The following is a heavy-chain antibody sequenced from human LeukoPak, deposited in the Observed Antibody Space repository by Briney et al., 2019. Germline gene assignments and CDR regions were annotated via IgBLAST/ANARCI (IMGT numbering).Heavy chain of an antibody. Sequence: SETLSLTCTVSGGSIGNSNYYWGWIRQPPGKGLEWIGSFYYSGSTYYNPSLKSRVTISVDTSKNQFSLKLISVTAADTAVYFCARSGFYDSSTYVEWGQGTLATVSS. V-gene: IGHV4-39*01. J-gene: IGHJ4*02. CDR2: FYYSGST. CDR3: ARSGFYDSSTYVE. D-gene: IGHD3-22*01. CDR1: GGSIGNSNYY.